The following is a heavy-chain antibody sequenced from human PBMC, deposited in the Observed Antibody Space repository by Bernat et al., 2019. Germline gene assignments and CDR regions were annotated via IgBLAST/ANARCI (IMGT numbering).Heavy chain of an antibody. CDR3: ARAGFSGSYSNAPFDD. CDR1: GFTFSSYG. J-gene: IGHJ4*02. CDR2: IWYDGSNK. Sequence: QVQLVESGGGVVQPGRSLRLSCAASGFTFSSYGMHWVRQAPGKGLEWVAVIWYDGSNKYYADSVKGRFNISRDNAKNTLYLQMNSLRAEDTAVYYCARAGFSGSYSNAPFDDWGQGTLVTVSS. V-gene: IGHV3-33*01. D-gene: IGHD1-26*01.